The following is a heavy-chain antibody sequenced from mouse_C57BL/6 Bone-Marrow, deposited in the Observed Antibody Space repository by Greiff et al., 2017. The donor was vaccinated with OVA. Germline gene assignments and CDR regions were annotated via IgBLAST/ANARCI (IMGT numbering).Heavy chain of an antibody. CDR3: ARPYPYAMDY. V-gene: IGHV1-81*01. Sequence: QVQLQQSGAELARPGASVKLSCKASGYTLTSYGISWVKQRTGQGLEWIGEIYPRSGNTYYNEKFKGKATLTADKSSSTAYMELRSLTSEDSAVYFCARPYPYAMDYWGQGTSVTVSA. D-gene: IGHD2-10*01. CDR1: GYTLTSYG. J-gene: IGHJ4*01. CDR2: IYPRSGNT.